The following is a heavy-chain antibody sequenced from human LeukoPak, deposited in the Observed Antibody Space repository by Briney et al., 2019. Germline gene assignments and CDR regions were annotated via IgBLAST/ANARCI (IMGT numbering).Heavy chain of an antibody. CDR1: GDSISSYY. V-gene: IGHV4-4*09. D-gene: IGHD2-2*01. J-gene: IGHJ5*02. CDR3: ARLSIVVVPAATRGVHNWFDP. CDR2: IYTSAST. Sequence: SETLSLTCTVSGDSISSYYWRWSRQPPPKGLQGSGYIYTSASTNYNPSLKSRVTISVDTSKNQLSLKLSSVTAADTAVYYCARLSIVVVPAATRGVHNWFDPWGQGTLVTVSS.